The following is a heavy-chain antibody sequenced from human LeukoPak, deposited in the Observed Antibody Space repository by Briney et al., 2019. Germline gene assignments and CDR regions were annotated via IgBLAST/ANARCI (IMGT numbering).Heavy chain of an antibody. Sequence: GESLKISCKGSGYTFTTYWIAWVRQTPGKGLEWVGITYPGDADTRYSPSFQGQVTISADKSISTAYLQWSSLKASDSAMYYCARRYCITTTCRGDFDNWGQGTLVTISS. V-gene: IGHV5-51*01. D-gene: IGHD2-2*01. J-gene: IGHJ4*02. CDR1: GYTFTTYW. CDR3: ARRYCITTTCRGDFDN. CDR2: TYPGDADT.